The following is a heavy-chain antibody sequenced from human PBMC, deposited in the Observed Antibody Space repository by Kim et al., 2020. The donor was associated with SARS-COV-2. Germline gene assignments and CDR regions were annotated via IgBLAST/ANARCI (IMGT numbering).Heavy chain of an antibody. V-gene: IGHV3-30*01. J-gene: IGHJ5*02. Sequence: ADSVKGRFTISSDNSKNTLYRQMNSLRAEDTAVYYCARTSSGSYFGWFDPWGQGTLVTVSS. CDR3: ARTSSGSYFGWFDP. D-gene: IGHD1-26*01.